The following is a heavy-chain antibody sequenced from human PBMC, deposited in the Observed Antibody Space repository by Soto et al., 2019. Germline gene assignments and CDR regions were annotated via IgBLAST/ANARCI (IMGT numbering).Heavy chain of an antibody. J-gene: IGHJ3*02. Sequence: EVQLVESGGGLVEPGGSLRLSCAASGFTFSSYSMNWVRQAPGKGLEWVSSISSSSSYIYYADSVKGRFTISRDNAKNSLYLQMNSLRAEDTAVYYCARDWGVSSWYDAFDIWGQGTMVTVSS. D-gene: IGHD6-13*01. V-gene: IGHV3-21*01. CDR3: ARDWGVSSWYDAFDI. CDR1: GFTFSSYS. CDR2: ISSSSSYI.